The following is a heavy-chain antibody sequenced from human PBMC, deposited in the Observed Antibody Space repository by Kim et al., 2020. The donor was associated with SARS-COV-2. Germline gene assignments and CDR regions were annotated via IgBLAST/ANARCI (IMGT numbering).Heavy chain of an antibody. J-gene: IGHJ6*02. CDR3: ARVGHDGATYPNYYYFGMDV. V-gene: IGHV3-21*01. Sequence: GKGLEWVSSSSSSSGDIYYGDSVKGRFTISRDNAKKSVHLQMNSLRAEDSAVYYCARVGHDGATYPNYYYFGMDVWCQGTTVTVSS. D-gene: IGHD3-10*01. CDR2: SSSSSGDI.